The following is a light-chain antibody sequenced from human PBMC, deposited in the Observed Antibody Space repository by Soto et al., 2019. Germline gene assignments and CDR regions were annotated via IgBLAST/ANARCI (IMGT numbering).Light chain of an antibody. CDR2: GAS. J-gene: IGKJ1*01. CDR3: QQYGSSRRT. CDR1: QSVSSN. V-gene: IGKV3-20*01. Sequence: IVMTQSPATLSVSPGESATLSCRASQSVSSNLAWYQQKPGQAPRLLIYGASTRATGIPDRFSGSGSGTDFTLTISRLEPEDFAVYHCQQYGSSRRTFGQGTKGDIK.